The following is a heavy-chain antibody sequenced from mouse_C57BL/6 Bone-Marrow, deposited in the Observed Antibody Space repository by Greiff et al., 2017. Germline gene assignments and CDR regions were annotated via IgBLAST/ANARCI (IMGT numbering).Heavy chain of an antibody. D-gene: IGHD1-1*01. J-gene: IGHJ2*01. CDR1: GYTFTGYW. Sequence: QVQLKQSGAELMKPGASVKLSCKATGYTFTGYWIEWVKQRPGHGLEWIGEILPGSGSTNYNEKFKGKATFTADTSSNSAYMQLSSLTTEDSAIYDCARYATGRFSYYCDYWGQGTTLTVSS. V-gene: IGHV1-9*01. CDR3: ARYATGRFSYYCDY. CDR2: ILPGSGST.